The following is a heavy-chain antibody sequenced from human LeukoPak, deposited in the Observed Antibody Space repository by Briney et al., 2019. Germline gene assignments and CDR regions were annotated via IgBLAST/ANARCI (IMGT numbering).Heavy chain of an antibody. D-gene: IGHD6-19*01. J-gene: IGHJ3*02. Sequence: SETLSLTGAVYGGSFSGYYWSWIRQPPGKGLEWIGEINHSGSTNYNPSLKSRVTISVDTSKNQFSLKLSSVTAADTAVYYCARGLSIAVAGTRRAFDIWGQGTMVTVSS. CDR3: ARGLSIAVAGTRRAFDI. CDR2: INHSGST. V-gene: IGHV4-34*01. CDR1: GGSFSGYY.